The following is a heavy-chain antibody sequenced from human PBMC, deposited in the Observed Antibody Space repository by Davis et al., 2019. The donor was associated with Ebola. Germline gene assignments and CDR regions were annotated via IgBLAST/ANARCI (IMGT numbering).Heavy chain of an antibody. CDR3: ARARAYSYGSDFDY. J-gene: IGHJ4*02. CDR2: IWYDGSNK. V-gene: IGHV3-33*01. CDR1: GFTFSSYG. Sequence: GGSLRLSCAASGFTFSSYGMHWVRQAPGKGLEWVAVIWYDGSNKYYADSVKGRFTISRDNSKNTMYLQMNSLRAEDTAVYYCARARAYSYGSDFDYWGQGTLVTVSS. D-gene: IGHD5-12*01.